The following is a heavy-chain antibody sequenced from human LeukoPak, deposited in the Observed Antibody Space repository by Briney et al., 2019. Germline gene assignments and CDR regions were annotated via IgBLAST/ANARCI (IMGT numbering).Heavy chain of an antibody. J-gene: IGHJ4*02. D-gene: IGHD5-18*01. CDR2: IKKDGSEN. Sequence: GGSLRLSCAASGFTFSSYWMSWVRQAPGKGLEWVANIKKDGSENYYVDSVKGRFTISRDNAKKSLYLQMKGLRAEDTAVYYCARQLSGVPGYSYGRGIDYWGQGTLVNVS. CDR1: GFTFSSYW. CDR3: ARQLSGVPGYSYGRGIDY. V-gene: IGHV3-7*01.